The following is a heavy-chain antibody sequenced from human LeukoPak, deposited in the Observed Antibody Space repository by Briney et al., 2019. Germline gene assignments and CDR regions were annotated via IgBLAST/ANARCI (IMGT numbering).Heavy chain of an antibody. V-gene: IGHV3-66*01. Sequence: GGSLRLSCAASGFIVSSNYISWARQAPGKGLEWLSLIYSSGSTYYADSVKGRFTISRDSSKNTLYLQMNSLRAEDTAVYYCARGLDSSGWVDYWGQGTLVTVSS. CDR1: GFIVSSNY. CDR3: ARGLDSSGWVDY. J-gene: IGHJ4*02. CDR2: IYSSGST. D-gene: IGHD6-25*01.